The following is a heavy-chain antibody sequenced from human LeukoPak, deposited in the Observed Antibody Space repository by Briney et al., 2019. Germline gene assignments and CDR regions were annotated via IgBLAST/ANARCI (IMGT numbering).Heavy chain of an antibody. Sequence: GASVKVSCKASGYTFTSYDINWVRQATGQGLEWMGWMNPNSGNTGYAQKFQGRVTMTRNTSISTAYMELSSLRSEDTAVYYCAREPVLEWLFSNYYYYYMDVWGKGTTVTVSS. J-gene: IGHJ6*03. CDR1: GYTFTSYD. CDR3: AREPVLEWLFSNYYYYYMDV. D-gene: IGHD3-3*01. V-gene: IGHV1-8*01. CDR2: MNPNSGNT.